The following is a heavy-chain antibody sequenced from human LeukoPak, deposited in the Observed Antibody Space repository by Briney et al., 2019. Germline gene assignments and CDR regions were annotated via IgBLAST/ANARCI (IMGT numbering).Heavy chain of an antibody. CDR2: IYTSGST. Sequence: SETLSLTCTVSGGSISSGSYYWSWIRQPAGKGLEWIGRIYTSGSTNYNPSLKSRVTISVDTSKNQFSLKLSSVTAADTAVYYCARESSGYYYMDVWGKGTTVTVSS. J-gene: IGHJ6*03. D-gene: IGHD3-22*01. CDR1: GGSISSGSYY. V-gene: IGHV4-61*02. CDR3: ARESSGYYYMDV.